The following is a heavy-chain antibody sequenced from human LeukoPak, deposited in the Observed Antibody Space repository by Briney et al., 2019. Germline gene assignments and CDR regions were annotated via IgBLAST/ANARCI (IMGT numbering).Heavy chain of an antibody. J-gene: IGHJ4*02. CDR1: GFTFSSYS. CDR3: ARERGTATDH. CDR2: ISSSSSYI. Sequence: GGSLRLSXAASGFTFSSYSMNWVRQTPGKGLEWLSSISSSSSYIYYADSVKGRFTISRDNAKNSLYLQMNSLRAEDTAVYYCARERGTATDHWGQGTLVTVSS. D-gene: IGHD3-16*01. V-gene: IGHV3-21*01.